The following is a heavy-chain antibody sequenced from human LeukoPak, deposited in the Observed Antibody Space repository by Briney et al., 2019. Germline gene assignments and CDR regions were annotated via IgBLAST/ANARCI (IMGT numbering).Heavy chain of an antibody. CDR3: AKSCGSGRYCFDF. V-gene: IGHV3-23*01. J-gene: IGHJ4*02. D-gene: IGHD3-10*01. CDR1: GLTFSGNA. CDR2: MSGSGDIT. Sequence: GGSLRLSCAASGLTFSGNAMSWVRQAPGKGLEWVSTMSGSGDITYYPDSVKGRFTISRDNSKNTVSLQMNSLRAEDTALYYCAKSCGSGRYCFDFWGQGTLVTVSS.